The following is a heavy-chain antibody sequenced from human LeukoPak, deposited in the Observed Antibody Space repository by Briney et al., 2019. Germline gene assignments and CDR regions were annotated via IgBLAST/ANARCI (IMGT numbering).Heavy chain of an antibody. J-gene: IGHJ4*02. V-gene: IGHV3-33*01. Sequence: HSGRSLRLSCAASGFTFNTYGMHWVRQAPGKGLEWVALIWYDGSNKYYADSVKGRFTISRDNSKNTLYLQMNSLRAEDTAVYYCARDEDGGGYYLACGGRGPLVTVPS. CDR3: ARDEDGGGYYLAC. D-gene: IGHD3-22*01. CDR2: IWYDGSNK. CDR1: GFTFNTYG.